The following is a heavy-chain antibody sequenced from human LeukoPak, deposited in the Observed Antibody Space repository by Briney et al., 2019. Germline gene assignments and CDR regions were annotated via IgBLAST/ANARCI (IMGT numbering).Heavy chain of an antibody. CDR3: ARHGLSIAARFFDY. V-gene: IGHV4-31*03. D-gene: IGHD6-6*01. J-gene: IGHJ4*02. Sequence: SQTLSLTCTVSGGSISSGGYYWSWIRQHPGKGLEWIGYIYYSGSTYYNPSLKSRVTISVDTSKNQFSLKLSSVTAADTAVYYCARHGLSIAARFFDYWGQGTLVTVSS. CDR1: GGSISSGGYY. CDR2: IYYSGST.